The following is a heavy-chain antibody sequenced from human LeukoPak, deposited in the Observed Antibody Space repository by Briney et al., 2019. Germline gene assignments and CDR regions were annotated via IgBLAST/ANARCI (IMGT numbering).Heavy chain of an antibody. V-gene: IGHV3-23*01. CDR1: GFAFSSYA. J-gene: IGHJ4*02. CDR2: ISGSGGST. CDR3: AKELLWFGEPILSLDY. D-gene: IGHD3-10*01. Sequence: GGSLRLSCAASGFAFSSYAMSWVRQAPGKGLEWVSAISGSGGSTYYADSVKGRFTISRDNSKNTLYLQMNSLRAEDTAVYYCAKELLWFGEPILSLDYWGQGTLVTVSS.